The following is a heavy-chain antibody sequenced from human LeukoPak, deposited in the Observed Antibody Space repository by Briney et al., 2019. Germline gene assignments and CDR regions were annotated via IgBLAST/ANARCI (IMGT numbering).Heavy chain of an antibody. Sequence: GGSLRLSCAASGFTFSSYWMSWVRQAPGKGLEWVSSISSSSSYIYYADSVKGRFTISRDNAKNSLYLQMNSLRAEDTAVYYCARAAYSGSYYVHWGQGTLVTVSS. V-gene: IGHV3-21*01. J-gene: IGHJ4*02. CDR2: ISSSSSYI. CDR1: GFTFSSYW. CDR3: ARAAYSGSYYVH. D-gene: IGHD1-26*01.